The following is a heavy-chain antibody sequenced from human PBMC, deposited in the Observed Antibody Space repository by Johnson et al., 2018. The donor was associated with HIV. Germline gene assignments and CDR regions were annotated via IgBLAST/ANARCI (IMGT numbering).Heavy chain of an antibody. D-gene: IGHD4-23*01. Sequence: VQLVESGGGLVQPGGSLRLSCAASGFTFSSYAMSWVRQAPGKGLEWVSAISGSGGSTSSADSVKGRFTISRDNSKNTLYRKLNSLRAEDTAVYYCAKEAYGGNSPDSFDIWGQGTIVTVSS. V-gene: IGHV3-23*04. CDR1: GFTFSSYA. CDR2: ISGSGGST. CDR3: AKEAYGGNSPDSFDI. J-gene: IGHJ3*02.